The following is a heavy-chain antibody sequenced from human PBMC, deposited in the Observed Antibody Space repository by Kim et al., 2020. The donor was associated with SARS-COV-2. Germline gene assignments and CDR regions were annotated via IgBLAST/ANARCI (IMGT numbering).Heavy chain of an antibody. J-gene: IGHJ3*02. Sequence: SETLSLTCAVYGGSFSGYYWSWIRQPPGKGLEWIGEINHSGSTNYNPSLKSRVTISVDTSKNQFSLKLSSVTAADTAVYYCARGHRDLSVPAAIYLRRDAFDIWGQGTMVTVSS. D-gene: IGHD2-2*02. V-gene: IGHV4-34*01. CDR2: INHSGST. CDR3: ARGHRDLSVPAAIYLRRDAFDI. CDR1: GGSFSGYY.